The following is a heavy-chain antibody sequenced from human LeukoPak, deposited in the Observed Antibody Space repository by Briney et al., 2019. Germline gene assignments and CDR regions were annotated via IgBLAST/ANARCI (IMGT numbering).Heavy chain of an antibody. V-gene: IGHV4-61*02. J-gene: IGHJ4*02. D-gene: IGHD5-12*01. CDR2: IYASGST. CDR1: GGSISSGSYY. CDR3: ARGGYSGYDDGPFDY. Sequence: SETLSLTCTVSGGSISSGSYYWSWIRQPAGKGLEWIGRIYASGSTNYNPSLKSRVTISVDTSKNQFSLKLSSVTAADTAVYYCARGGYSGYDDGPFDYWGQGTLVTVSS.